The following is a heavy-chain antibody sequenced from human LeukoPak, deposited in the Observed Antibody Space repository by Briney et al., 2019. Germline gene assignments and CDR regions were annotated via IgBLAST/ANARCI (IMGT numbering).Heavy chain of an antibody. CDR2: ISAYNGNT. V-gene: IGHV1-18*01. J-gene: IGHJ3*02. D-gene: IGHD2-21*01. Sequence: ASVKVSCKASVYTFTSYGISWVRQAPGQGLEWMGWISAYNGNTNYAQKLQGRVTMTTDTSTSTAYMELRSLRSDDTAVYYCAREPPKHYSHAARNAFDIWGQGTMVTVSS. CDR3: AREPPKHYSHAARNAFDI. CDR1: VYTFTSYG.